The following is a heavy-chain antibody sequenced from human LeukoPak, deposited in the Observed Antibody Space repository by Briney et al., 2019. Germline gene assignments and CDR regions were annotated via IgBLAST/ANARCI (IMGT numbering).Heavy chain of an antibody. CDR3: ARDRGYQIDY. V-gene: IGHV3-74*01. J-gene: IGHJ4*02. CDR2: IDSDGSNT. D-gene: IGHD2-2*01. CDR1: GFSFSKYT. Sequence: GGSLRLSCAASGFSFSKYTMNWVRQAPGKGLVWVSRIDSDGSNTNYADSVKGRFTISRDNAKNTVYLQMNSLRVEDTAVYYCARDRGYQIDYWGQGTLVTVSS.